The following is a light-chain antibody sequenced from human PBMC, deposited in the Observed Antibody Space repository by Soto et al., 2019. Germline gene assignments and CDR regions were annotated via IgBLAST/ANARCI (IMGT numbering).Light chain of an antibody. CDR2: SAS. CDR1: QHIRNY. Sequence: DIQMTQSPSSLSASIGDRFTITCRANQHIRNYVNWYQQRPGKAPRVLIFSASTLQSGVPSRFSGSGSGTDFTLTISSLQPEDFATYYCQQLNSYPITFGQGTRLEIK. CDR3: QQLNSYPIT. J-gene: IGKJ5*01. V-gene: IGKV1-9*01.